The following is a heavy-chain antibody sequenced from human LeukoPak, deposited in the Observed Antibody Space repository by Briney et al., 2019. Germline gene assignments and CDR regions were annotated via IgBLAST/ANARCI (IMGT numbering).Heavy chain of an antibody. D-gene: IGHD2-2*01. CDR1: GSTFSSYS. CDR2: ISSSSSYI. J-gene: IGHJ4*02. CDR3: ARDRGLSIVVVPAALAHFDY. V-gene: IGHV3-21*01. Sequence: GGSLRLSCAASGSTFSSYSMNWVRQAPGKGLEWVSSISSSSSYIYYADSVKGRFTISRDNAKNSLYLQMNSLRAEDTAVYYCARDRGLSIVVVPAALAHFDYWGQGTLVTVSS.